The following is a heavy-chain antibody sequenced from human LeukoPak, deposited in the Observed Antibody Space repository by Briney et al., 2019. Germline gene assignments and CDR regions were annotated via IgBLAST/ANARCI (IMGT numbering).Heavy chain of an antibody. CDR3: SRVGGDDVPFDY. D-gene: IGHD4-17*01. J-gene: IGHJ4*02. V-gene: IGHV1-69*04. Sequence: GASVKVSCKASGGTFSSYAISWVRQAPGQGLEWMGRIIPILGIANYAQKFQGRVTITADKSTSTAYMELSSLRSEDTAVYYCSRVGGDDVPFDYWGQGTLVTVSS. CDR1: GGTFSSYA. CDR2: IIPILGIA.